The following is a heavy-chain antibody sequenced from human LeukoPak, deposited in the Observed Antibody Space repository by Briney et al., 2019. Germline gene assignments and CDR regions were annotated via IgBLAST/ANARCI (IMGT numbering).Heavy chain of an antibody. D-gene: IGHD3-10*01. J-gene: IGHJ5*02. CDR3: ARGSRSGGFDP. CDR2: IYYSGSN. CDR1: GGSISSGGYY. Sequence: SETLSLTCTVSGGSISSGGYYWSWIRQHPGKGLEWIGYIYYSGSNYYNPSLKSRVTISVDTSKNQYSLKLSSVTAADTAVYYCARGSRSGGFDPWGQGTLVTVSS. V-gene: IGHV4-31*03.